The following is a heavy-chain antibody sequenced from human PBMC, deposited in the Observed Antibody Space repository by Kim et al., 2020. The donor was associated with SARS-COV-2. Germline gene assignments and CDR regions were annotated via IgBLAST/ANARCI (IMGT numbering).Heavy chain of an antibody. CDR2: IYPGDSDT. D-gene: IGHD5-18*01. CDR1: GYSFTSYW. J-gene: IGHJ4*02. Sequence: GESLKISCKGSGYSFTSYWIGWVRQMPGKGLEWMGLIYPGDSDTRYSPSFQGQVTIPADKSISTAYVQWGRLKGSDTAMYYCLRSSGYSYRWIDYWGQGTLVTVSS. CDR3: LRSSGYSYRWIDY. V-gene: IGHV5-51*01.